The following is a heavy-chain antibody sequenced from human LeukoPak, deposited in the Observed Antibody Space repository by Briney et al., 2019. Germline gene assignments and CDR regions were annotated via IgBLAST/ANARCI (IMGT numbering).Heavy chain of an antibody. D-gene: IGHD6-13*01. Sequence: PGGSLRLSCTASGFTFGDYAMSWFRQAPGKGLEWVGFIRSKAYGGTTEYAASVKGRFTISRDDSKSIAYLQMNSLKTEDMALYYCAKAPDSSSWYFDYWGQGTLVTVSS. CDR2: IRSKAYGGTT. CDR1: GFTFGDYA. J-gene: IGHJ4*02. V-gene: IGHV3-49*03. CDR3: AKAPDSSSWYFDY.